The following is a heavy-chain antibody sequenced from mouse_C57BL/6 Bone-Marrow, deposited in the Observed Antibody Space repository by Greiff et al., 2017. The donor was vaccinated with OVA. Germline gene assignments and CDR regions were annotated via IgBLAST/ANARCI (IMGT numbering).Heavy chain of an antibody. CDR3: ARRDYYYGSRRGGDV. CDR1: GYTFTSYW. Sequence: QVQLQQSGAELVKPGASVKMSCKASGYTFTSYWITWVKQRPGQGLEWIGDIYPGSGSTNYNEKLKSKATLTVDTSSSTAYMQLSSLTSEDSAVYYCARRDYYYGSRRGGDVWGTGTTVTVSS. CDR2: IYPGSGST. V-gene: IGHV1-55*01. D-gene: IGHD1-1*01. J-gene: IGHJ1*03.